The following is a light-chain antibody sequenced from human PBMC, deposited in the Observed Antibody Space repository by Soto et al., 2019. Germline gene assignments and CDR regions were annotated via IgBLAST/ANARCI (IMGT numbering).Light chain of an antibody. CDR3: NSDTSASTYV. V-gene: IGLV2-14*03. CDR2: NVY. CDR1: SSDIGIYNF. Sequence: QSALTQPASVSGSPGQSITIFCTGTSSDIGIYNFVSWYQQHPGKAPKLMIYNVYSRPSGVSSRFSGSKSGNTASLTISWLQAEDEADYYFNSDTSASTYVFGTGTKVTVL. J-gene: IGLJ1*01.